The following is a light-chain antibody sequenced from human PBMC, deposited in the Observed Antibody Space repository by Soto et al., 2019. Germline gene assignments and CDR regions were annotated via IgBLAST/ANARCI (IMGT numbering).Light chain of an antibody. Sequence: AIRMTQSPSSLSASTGDRVTITCRASQGISSYLAWYQQNPGKAPKLLIYAASTLQSGVPSRFSGSGSGTDFTLTISCLQSEDFATYYCQQYYSYPGFTFGPGTKVDI. CDR1: QGISSY. CDR2: AAS. J-gene: IGKJ3*01. V-gene: IGKV1-8*01. CDR3: QQYYSYPGFT.